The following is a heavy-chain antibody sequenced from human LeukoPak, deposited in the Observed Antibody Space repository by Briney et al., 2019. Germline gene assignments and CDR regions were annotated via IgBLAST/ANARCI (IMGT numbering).Heavy chain of an antibody. J-gene: IGHJ6*03. Sequence: SVKVSCKASGGTFSSYAISWVRQAPGQGLEWMGGIIPIFGTANYAQKFQGRVTITTDESTSTAYMELSSLRSEDTAVCYCARALRIAARPEYYYYMDVWGKGTTVTVSS. CDR2: IIPIFGTA. CDR3: ARALRIAARPEYYYYMDV. D-gene: IGHD6-6*01. CDR1: GGTFSSYA. V-gene: IGHV1-69*05.